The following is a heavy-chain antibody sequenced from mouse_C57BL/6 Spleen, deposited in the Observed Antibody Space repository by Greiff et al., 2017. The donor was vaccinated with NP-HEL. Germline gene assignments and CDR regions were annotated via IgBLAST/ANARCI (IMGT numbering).Heavy chain of an antibody. V-gene: IGHV1-64*01. Sequence: QVQLQQPGAELVKPGASVKLSCKASGYTFTSYWMHWVKQRPGQGLEWIGMIHPNSGSTNYNEKFKSKATLTVDKSSSTAYMQLSSLTSADSAVYYCAKEEEVYDYHYFDYWGQGTTLTVSS. CDR1: GYTFTSYW. J-gene: IGHJ2*01. D-gene: IGHD2-4*01. CDR2: IHPNSGST. CDR3: AKEEEVYDYHYFDY.